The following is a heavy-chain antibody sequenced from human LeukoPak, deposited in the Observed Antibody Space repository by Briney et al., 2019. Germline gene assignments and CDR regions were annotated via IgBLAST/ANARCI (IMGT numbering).Heavy chain of an antibody. CDR1: GYTFTSYG. D-gene: IGHD3-22*01. V-gene: IGHV1-18*01. J-gene: IGHJ3*02. CDR2: ISAYNGNT. Sequence: ASVTVSCKASGYTFTSYGISWVRQAPGQGLEWMGWISAYNGNTNYAQKLQGRVTMTTDTSTSTAYMELRILTSDDTAVYYCARDPPYDSSGYYYRSDAFDIWGQGTMVTESS. CDR3: ARDPPYDSSGYYYRSDAFDI.